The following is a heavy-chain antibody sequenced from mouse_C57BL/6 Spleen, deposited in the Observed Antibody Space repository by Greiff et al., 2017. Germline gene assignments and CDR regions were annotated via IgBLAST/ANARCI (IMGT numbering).Heavy chain of an antibody. J-gene: IGHJ4*01. D-gene: IGHD1-1*01. CDR2: IDPANGNT. V-gene: IGHV14-3*01. Sequence: EVMLVESVAELVRPGASVKLSCTASGFNITNTYMHWVKQRPEQGLEWIGRIDPANGNTKYAPKFQGKATITADTSSNTAYLQLSSLTSEDTAIYYCARGTTVVAPYAMDYWGQGTSVTVSS. CDR1: GFNITNTY. CDR3: ARGTTVVAPYAMDY.